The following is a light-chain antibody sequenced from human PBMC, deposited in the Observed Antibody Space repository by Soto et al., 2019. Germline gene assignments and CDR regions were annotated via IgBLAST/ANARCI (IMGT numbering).Light chain of an antibody. V-gene: IGKV3-20*01. Sequence: VVLTQSPGTLSLSPGEGATLSCRASQSVSRDYLVWYQHKPGQAPSLLIYATSTRATGIPDRFSASGSGTDFSLTISRLEPEDCAVYYCQQYGSLPLTFGGGTKVEIK. CDR3: QQYGSLPLT. J-gene: IGKJ4*01. CDR1: QSVSRDY. CDR2: ATS.